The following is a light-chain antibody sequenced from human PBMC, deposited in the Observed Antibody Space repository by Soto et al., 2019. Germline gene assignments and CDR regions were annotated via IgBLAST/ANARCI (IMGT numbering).Light chain of an antibody. J-gene: IGKJ4*01. V-gene: IGKV3-20*01. CDR1: QSVTRTY. Sequence: EIVLTQSPGTRSLSPGERATLSCSASQSVTRTYLAWYRQTPGQAPRLLIYGASSRAIGIPDRFSCSVAGSVFTRAISSLVPEDLDVDFCQQRAGSPPTFGGGTKVDIK. CDR2: GAS. CDR3: QQRAGSPPT.